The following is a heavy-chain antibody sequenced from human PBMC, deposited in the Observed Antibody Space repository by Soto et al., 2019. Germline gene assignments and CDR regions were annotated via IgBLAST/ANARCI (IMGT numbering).Heavy chain of an antibody. CDR1: GGSISSSSYY. J-gene: IGHJ4*02. CDR3: ARHGRYSNKYFDY. V-gene: IGHV4-39*01. D-gene: IGHD6-13*01. Sequence: SETLSLTCTVSGGSISSSSYYWGWIRQPPGKGLEWIGSIYYSGSTYYNPSLKSRVTISVDTSKNQFSLKLSSVTAADTAVYYCARHGRYSNKYFDYWGQGTLVTVSS. CDR2: IYYSGST.